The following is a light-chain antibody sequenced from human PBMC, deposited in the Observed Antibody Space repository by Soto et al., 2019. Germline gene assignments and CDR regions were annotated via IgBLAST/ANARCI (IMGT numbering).Light chain of an antibody. J-gene: IGKJ4*01. CDR2: GAS. CDR3: QQYYAWPLT. Sequence: EIVLTQSPATLSVSPGERVTLSCRASQGVSTNLAWYQQKPGQAPRPLIFGASARATGIPVTSSGSGSGTVFTLTISSLQFEYFAAYYCQQYYAWPLTFGGGTKLEIQ. V-gene: IGKV3-15*01. CDR1: QGVSTN.